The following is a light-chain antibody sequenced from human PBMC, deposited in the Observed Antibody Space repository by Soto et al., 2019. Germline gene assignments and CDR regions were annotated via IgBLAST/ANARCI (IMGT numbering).Light chain of an antibody. CDR2: EAS. V-gene: IGLV2-23*01. CDR1: SSDVGSYNL. CDR3: CAYAGRSTSLV. J-gene: IGLJ2*01. Sequence: QSALTQPASVSGSPGQSITISCTGTSSDVGSYNLVSWYQQHPGKAPKLLIYEASKRPSGVSNRFSGSKSGNTASLTISGVQAEDGADYFCCAYAGRSTSLVFGGGTKLTLL.